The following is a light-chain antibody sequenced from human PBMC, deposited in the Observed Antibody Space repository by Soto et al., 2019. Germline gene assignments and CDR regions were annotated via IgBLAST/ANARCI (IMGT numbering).Light chain of an antibody. J-gene: IGLJ1*01. CDR1: SSEVGGNKY. V-gene: IGLV2-14*03. CDR2: DVS. Sequence: QSVLTQPASVSGSPGQSITISCTGTSSEVGGNKYVSWYQHYPGKAPKFMICDVSNRPSGVSNRFSGSKSGNTASLTISGLQAEDEADYYCSAFTGTTYVFGTGTKVTVL. CDR3: SAFTGTTYV.